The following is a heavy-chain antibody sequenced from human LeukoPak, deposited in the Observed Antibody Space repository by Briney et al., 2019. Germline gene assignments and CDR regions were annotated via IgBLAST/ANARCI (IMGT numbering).Heavy chain of an antibody. CDR3: CYDSSGYYSMRFDY. CDR1: GFTFSSYA. CDR2: IYSGGST. Sequence: GASLRLSCAASGFTFSSYAMSWVRQAPGKGLEWVSVIYSGGSTYYADSVKGRFTISRDNSKNTLYLQMNSLRAEDTAVYYCCYDSSGYYSMRFDYWGQGTLVTVSS. J-gene: IGHJ4*02. D-gene: IGHD3-22*01. V-gene: IGHV3-53*01.